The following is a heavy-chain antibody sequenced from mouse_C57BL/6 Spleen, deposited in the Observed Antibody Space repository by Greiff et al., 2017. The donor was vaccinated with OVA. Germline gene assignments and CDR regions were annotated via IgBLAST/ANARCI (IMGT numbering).Heavy chain of an antibody. V-gene: IGHV1-7*01. CDR1: GYTFTSYW. D-gene: IGHD5-2*01. J-gene: IGHJ1*03. Sequence: QVQLQQPGAELAKPGASVKLSCKASGYTFTSYWMHWVKQRPGQGLEWIGYINPSSGYTKYNQKFKDKATLTADKSSSTAYMQLSSLTYEDSAVYYCANEYDWYFDVWGTGTTVTVSA. CDR2: INPSSGYT. CDR3: ANEYDWYFDV.